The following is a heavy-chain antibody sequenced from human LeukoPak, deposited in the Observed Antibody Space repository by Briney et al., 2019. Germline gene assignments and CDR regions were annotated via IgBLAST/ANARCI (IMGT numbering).Heavy chain of an antibody. Sequence: PSETLSLTCTVSGGSISSYYWSWIRQPPGKGLEWIGYIYYSGSTNYNPSLKGRVTISVDTSKNQFSLKLSSVTAADTAVYYCARSGRIEAYYYDSSGYYGASFDYWGQGTLVTVSS. CDR1: GGSISSYY. J-gene: IGHJ4*02. V-gene: IGHV4-59*08. D-gene: IGHD3-22*01. CDR3: ARSGRIEAYYYDSSGYYGASFDY. CDR2: IYYSGST.